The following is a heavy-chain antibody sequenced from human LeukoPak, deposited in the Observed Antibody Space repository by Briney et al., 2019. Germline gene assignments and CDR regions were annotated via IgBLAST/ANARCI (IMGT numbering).Heavy chain of an antibody. V-gene: IGHV4-31*03. CDR2: IYYSGST. CDR1: GGSISSGGYY. J-gene: IGHJ4*02. CDR3: ARVPYNWNDGGDY. D-gene: IGHD1-20*01. Sequence: KPSETLSLTCTVSGGSISSGGYYWSWIRQHPGKGLEWIGYIYYSGSTYYNPSLKSRVTISVDTSKNQFSLKLSSVTAADTAVYYCARVPYNWNDGGDYWGQGTLVTVSS.